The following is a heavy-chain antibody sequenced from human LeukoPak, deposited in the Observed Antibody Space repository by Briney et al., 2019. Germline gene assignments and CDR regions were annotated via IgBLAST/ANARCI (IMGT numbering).Heavy chain of an antibody. CDR3: ARRAYSGSYTSYFDY. V-gene: IGHV4-39*01. CDR2: IYYSGST. J-gene: IGHJ4*02. Sequence: ASETLSLTCTVSGGSISSSSYYWAWIRQPPGKGLEWIGSIYYSGSTYYNPSLRSRVTISVDTSKNQFSLKLSSVTAADTAVYYCARRAYSGSYTSYFDYWGQGTLVTVSS. D-gene: IGHD1-26*01. CDR1: GGSISSSSYY.